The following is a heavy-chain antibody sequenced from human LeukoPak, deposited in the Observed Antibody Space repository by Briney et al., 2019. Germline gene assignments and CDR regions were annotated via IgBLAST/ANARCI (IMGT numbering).Heavy chain of an antibody. CDR2: IHFSGST. CDR1: GGSISSSSYY. Sequence: PSETLSLTCTVSGGSISSSSYYWSWIRQPPGKGLEWIGSIHFSGSTNYNPSLRSRVTISVDTSKNQLSLKLSSVTAADTAVYYCARDLGGIYFDYWGQGTLVTVSS. V-gene: IGHV4-61*01. CDR3: ARDLGGIYFDY. J-gene: IGHJ4*02. D-gene: IGHD1-26*01.